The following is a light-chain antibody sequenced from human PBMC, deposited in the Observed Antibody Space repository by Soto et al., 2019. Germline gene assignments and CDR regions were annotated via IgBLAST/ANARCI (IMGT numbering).Light chain of an antibody. CDR2: GNS. V-gene: IGLV1-40*01. CDR1: SSNIGAGYD. CDR3: QSYESSREV. Sequence: QSVLTQPPSVSGAPGQRVTISCTGSSSNIGAGYDVHWYQQLPGTAPKLLIYGNSNRPSGVPDRFSGSKSGTSASLAITGLQAEDEADYYCQSYESSREVFGTGTKVTVL. J-gene: IGLJ1*01.